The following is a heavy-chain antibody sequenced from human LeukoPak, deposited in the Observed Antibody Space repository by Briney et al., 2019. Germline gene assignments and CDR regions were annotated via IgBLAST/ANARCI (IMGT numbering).Heavy chain of an antibody. V-gene: IGHV4-59*01. CDR3: ATLGYYDSSGYSDYYYYYMDV. J-gene: IGHJ6*03. CDR1: GGSISSYY. D-gene: IGHD3-22*01. CDR2: IYYSGST. Sequence: PSEALSLTCTDSGGSISSYYWSWIRQPPGKGLEWIGYIYYSGSTNYNPSLKSRVTISVDTSKNQFSLKLSSVTAADTAVYYCATLGYYDSSGYSDYYYYYMDVWGKGTTVTVSS.